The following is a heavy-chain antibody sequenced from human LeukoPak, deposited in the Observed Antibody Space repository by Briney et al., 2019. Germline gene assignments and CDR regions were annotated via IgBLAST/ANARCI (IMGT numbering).Heavy chain of an antibody. D-gene: IGHD2-2*02. V-gene: IGHV4-39*07. Sequence: SETLSLTCTVSGGSISSSSYYWGWIRQPPGKGLEWIGSIYYSGSTYYNPSLKSRVTISVDTSKNQFSLKLSSVTAADTAVYYCARGYKGVSNWFDPWGQGTLVTVSS. CDR1: GGSISSSSYY. CDR3: ARGYKGVSNWFDP. CDR2: IYYSGST. J-gene: IGHJ5*02.